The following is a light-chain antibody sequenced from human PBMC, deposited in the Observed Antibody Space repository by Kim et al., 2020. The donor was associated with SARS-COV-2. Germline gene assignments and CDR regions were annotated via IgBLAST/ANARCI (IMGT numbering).Light chain of an antibody. CDR3: QQYGSSPRT. J-gene: IGKJ1*01. V-gene: IGKV3-20*01. CDR2: GAS. Sequence: SAGERATPSCRASQRVNSRYLAWYQQKPGQAPRLLIYGASRRATGSPDRFSGSGSGTDFSLTISRLEPEDFAVYYCQQYGSSPRTFGQGTKVDIK. CDR1: QRVNSRY.